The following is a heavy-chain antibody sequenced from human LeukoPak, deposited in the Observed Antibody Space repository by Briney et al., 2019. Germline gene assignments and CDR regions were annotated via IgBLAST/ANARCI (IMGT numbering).Heavy chain of an antibody. CDR3: ARQAVDTAMVLFDP. Sequence: SETLSLTCTVSGGSISSSSYYWGWIRQPPGKGLEWIGSIYYSGSTYYNPSLKSRVAISVDTAKNQFSLKLNSVTAADTAVYYCARQAVDTAMVLFDPWGQGTLVTVSS. CDR2: IYYSGST. D-gene: IGHD5-18*01. CDR1: GGSISSSSYY. J-gene: IGHJ5*02. V-gene: IGHV4-39*01.